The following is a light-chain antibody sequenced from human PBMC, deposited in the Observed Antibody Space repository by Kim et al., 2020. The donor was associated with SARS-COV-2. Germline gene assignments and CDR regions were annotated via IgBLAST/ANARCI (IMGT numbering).Light chain of an antibody. CDR2: WAS. CDR1: QSVLDRSNNQIY. Sequence: DIAMTQSPDSLAVSLGERATINCKSSQSVLDRSNNQIYLAWYQQKPGQPPKLLISWASIRESGVPDRISGSGSGTDFTLTISSLQAEDVALYYCQKYYSSPFTFGQGTKLEI. V-gene: IGKV4-1*01. J-gene: IGKJ2*01. CDR3: QKYYSSPFT.